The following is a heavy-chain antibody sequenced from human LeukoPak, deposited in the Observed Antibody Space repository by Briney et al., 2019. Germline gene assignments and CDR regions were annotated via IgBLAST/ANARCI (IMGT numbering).Heavy chain of an antibody. CDR3: ARVQASGYYDLDY. V-gene: IGHV1-18*01. CDR2: ISAYNGNT. J-gene: IGHJ4*02. D-gene: IGHD3-22*01. Sequence: ASVKVSCKASGYTFTSYGISWVRQAPGQGLQWMGWISAYNGNTNYAQKPQGRVTMTTDTSTTTAYMELRSLRSDDTAVYYCARVQASGYYDLDYWGQGTLVTVSS. CDR1: GYTFTSYG.